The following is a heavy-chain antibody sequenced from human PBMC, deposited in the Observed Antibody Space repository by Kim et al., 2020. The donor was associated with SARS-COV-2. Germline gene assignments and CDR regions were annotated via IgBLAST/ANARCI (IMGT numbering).Heavy chain of an antibody. D-gene: IGHD3-10*01. CDR2: IYYSGST. V-gene: IGHV4-31*03. CDR1: GGSISSGGYY. Sequence: SETLSLTCTVSGGSISSGGYYWSWIRQHPGKGLEWIGYIYYSGSTYYNPSLKSRVTISVDTSKNQFSLKLSSVTAADTAVYYCARSGVTMVRGVIITDDAFDFWGQGTMVTVSS. J-gene: IGHJ3*01. CDR3: ARSGVTMVRGVIITDDAFDF.